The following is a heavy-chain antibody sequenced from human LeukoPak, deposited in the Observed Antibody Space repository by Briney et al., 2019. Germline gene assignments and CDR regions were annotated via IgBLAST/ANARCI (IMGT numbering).Heavy chain of an antibody. CDR1: GGSISSGGYY. Sequence: SETLSLTCTVSGGSISSGGYYWSWIRQHPGKGLEWIGYIYYSGSTYYNPSLKSQVTISVDTSKNQFSLKLSPVTAADTAVYYCARDDSVGYDFWSGPNGMDVWGQGTTVTVSS. V-gene: IGHV4-31*01. D-gene: IGHD3-3*01. CDR3: ARDDSVGYDFWSGPNGMDV. CDR2: IYYSGST. J-gene: IGHJ6*02.